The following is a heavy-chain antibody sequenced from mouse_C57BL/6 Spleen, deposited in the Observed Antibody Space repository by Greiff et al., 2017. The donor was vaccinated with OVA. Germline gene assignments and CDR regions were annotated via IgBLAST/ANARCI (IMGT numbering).Heavy chain of an antibody. CDR3: AGGAYYSNYDWYFDV. CDR1: GFNITNTY. V-gene: IGHV14-3*01. D-gene: IGHD2-5*01. Sequence: VQLQQSVAELVRPGASVKLSCTASGFNITNTYMHWVKQRPEQGLEWIGRIDPANGNTKYAPKFQGKATITADTSSNTAYLQLSSLTSEDTAIYYCAGGAYYSNYDWYFDVWGTGTTVTVSS. J-gene: IGHJ1*03. CDR2: IDPANGNT.